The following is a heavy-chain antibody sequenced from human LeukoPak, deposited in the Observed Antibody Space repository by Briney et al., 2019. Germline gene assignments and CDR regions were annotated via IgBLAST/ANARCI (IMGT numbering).Heavy chain of an antibody. CDR1: GFTFSDYW. V-gene: IGHV3-7*05. J-gene: IGHJ3*02. CDR2: IKQDGVEI. Sequence: GGSLRLSCAASGFTFSDYWMSWVRQAPGKGLEWVANIKQDGVEIHYVDSAKGRFTISRDTAENSLYLQMNSLRAEDTAVYYCASGGTGGDSFDIWGQGTMVTVSS. CDR3: ASGGTGGDSFDI. D-gene: IGHD2-15*01.